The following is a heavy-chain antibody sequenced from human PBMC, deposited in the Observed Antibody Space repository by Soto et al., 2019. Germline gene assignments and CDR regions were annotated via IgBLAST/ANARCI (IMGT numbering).Heavy chain of an antibody. CDR3: ARDSHDCGDTLYFQH. Sequence: ASVKVSCKASGYTFTIYGISWVRQAPGQGLEWMGWISAYNGNTNYAQKIQGRVTMTTDTSTSTAYMELRSLRSDDTAVYYCARDSHDCGDTLYFQHWGQGTLVTVSS. CDR1: GYTFTIYG. D-gene: IGHD4-17*01. J-gene: IGHJ1*01. V-gene: IGHV1-18*01. CDR2: ISAYNGNT.